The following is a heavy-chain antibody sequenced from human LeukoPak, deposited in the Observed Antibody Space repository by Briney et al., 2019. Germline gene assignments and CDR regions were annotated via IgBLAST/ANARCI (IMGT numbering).Heavy chain of an antibody. CDR2: INPNSGGT. CDR3: AREGQRTGTYYSDY. V-gene: IGHV1-2*02. CDR1: GYTFTDFY. D-gene: IGHD3-10*01. Sequence: ASVKVSCKTSGYTFTDFYIHWVRQAPGQGPEWMGWINPNSGGTYYAQKLQGRVTMTRDTSISTAYMDLNRLISDDTAVYYCAREGQRTGTYYSDYWGQGALVTVSS. J-gene: IGHJ4*02.